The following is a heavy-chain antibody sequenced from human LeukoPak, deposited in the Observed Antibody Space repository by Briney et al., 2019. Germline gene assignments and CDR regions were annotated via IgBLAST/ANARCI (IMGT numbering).Heavy chain of an antibody. CDR1: QFSFSTYW. V-gene: IGHV3-7*01. CDR3: ARDLLVSEDAFDI. Sequence: PGGSLRLSCAASQFSFSTYWMSWVRQAPGKGLEWVANIKQDEGEKYYADSVKGRFTISRDNSKNTLYLQMNSLRAEDTAVYYCARDLLVSEDAFDIWGQGTMVTVSS. CDR2: IKQDEGEK. J-gene: IGHJ3*02. D-gene: IGHD6-6*01.